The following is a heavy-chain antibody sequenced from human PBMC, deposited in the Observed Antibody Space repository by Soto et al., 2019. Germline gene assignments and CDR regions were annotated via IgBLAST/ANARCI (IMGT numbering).Heavy chain of an antibody. CDR2: ISYDGSNK. V-gene: IGHV3-30*18. Sequence: QVQLVESGGGVVQPGRSLRLSCAASGFTFSSYGMHWVRQAPGKGLEWVAVISYDGSNKYYADSVKGRFTISRDNSKNTLYLQMNSLRAEDTAVYYCAKDQDYYDSSGYYYFRSRFFDYWGQGTLVTVSS. CDR3: AKDQDYYDSSGYYYFRSRFFDY. CDR1: GFTFSSYG. D-gene: IGHD3-22*01. J-gene: IGHJ4*02.